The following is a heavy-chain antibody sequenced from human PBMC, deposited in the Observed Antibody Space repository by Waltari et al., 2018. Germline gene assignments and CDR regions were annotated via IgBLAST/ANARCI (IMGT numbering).Heavy chain of an antibody. CDR2: IYYSGST. D-gene: IGHD6-6*01. J-gene: IGHJ5*02. Sequence: QLQLQESGPGLVKPSETLSLTCTVSGGSISSSSYYWGWIRQPPGKGLEWIGSIYYSGSTYYNPSLKSRVTISVDTSKNQFSLKLSSVTAADTAVYYCARDRAYSSSSPWFDPWGQGTLVTVSS. CDR3: ARDRAYSSSSPWFDP. V-gene: IGHV4-39*07. CDR1: GGSISSSSYY.